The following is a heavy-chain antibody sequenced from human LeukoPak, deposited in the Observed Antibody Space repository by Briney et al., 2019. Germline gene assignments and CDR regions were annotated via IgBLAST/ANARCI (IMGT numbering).Heavy chain of an antibody. Sequence: AGGSLRLSCAATGFTFSNYAMSWVRQAPGKGLEWVSVISRNGAHPYYIDSVRDRFTVSRDNSKNIMYLQMNGLRAEDAALYYCTTPGDSGWYNHWGQGTLVTVSS. CDR2: ISRNGAHP. CDR1: GFTFSNYA. V-gene: IGHV3-23*01. D-gene: IGHD6-19*01. J-gene: IGHJ4*02. CDR3: TTPGDSGWYNH.